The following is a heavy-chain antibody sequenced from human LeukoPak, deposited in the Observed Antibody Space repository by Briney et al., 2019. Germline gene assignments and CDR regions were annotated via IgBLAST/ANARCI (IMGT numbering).Heavy chain of an antibody. J-gene: IGHJ6*02. CDR2: IIPIFGTA. D-gene: IGHD3-22*01. V-gene: IGHV1-69*05. Sequence: SVKVSCKASGGTFSSYAISWVRQAPGQGLEWMGGIIPIFGTANYAQKFQGRVTMTRDTSTSTVYMELSSLRSEDTAVYYCARSHYYDSSGYYYVDYYYYGMDVWGQGTTVTVSS. CDR1: GGTFSSYA. CDR3: ARSHYYDSSGYYYVDYYYYGMDV.